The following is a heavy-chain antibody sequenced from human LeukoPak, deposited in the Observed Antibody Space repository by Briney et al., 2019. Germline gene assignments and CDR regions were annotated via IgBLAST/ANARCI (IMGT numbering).Heavy chain of an antibody. V-gene: IGHV1-8*01. CDR3: ASASGGSSVDWFDP. J-gene: IGHJ5*02. D-gene: IGHD2-15*01. Sequence: GASVKVSCKASGYTFTSYDINWVRQATGQGLEWMGWMNPNSGNTGYAQKLQGRVTMTRNTSTRPAYIELSSLISEDAAVYYCASASGGSSVDWFDPWGQGTLVTVSS. CDR2: MNPNSGNT. CDR1: GYTFTSYD.